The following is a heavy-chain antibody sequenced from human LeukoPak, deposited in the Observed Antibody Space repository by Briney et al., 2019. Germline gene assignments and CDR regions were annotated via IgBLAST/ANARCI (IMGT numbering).Heavy chain of an antibody. J-gene: IGHJ5*02. CDR3: ARGLGPSNWFDP. Sequence: SETLSLTCTVSGVSISSSNSYWGWIRQPPGKGLEWIGSIYYSGNTYYNASLKSQVSISIDTSKNQFSLKLTSVTAADTAVYYCARGLGPSNWFDPWGQGTLVTVSS. V-gene: IGHV4-39*01. CDR2: IYYSGNT. CDR1: GVSISSSNSY. D-gene: IGHD3/OR15-3a*01.